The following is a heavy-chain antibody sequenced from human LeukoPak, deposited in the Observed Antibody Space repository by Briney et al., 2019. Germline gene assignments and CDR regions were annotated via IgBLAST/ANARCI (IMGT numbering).Heavy chain of an antibody. CDR2: ITPNTGDT. V-gene: IGHV1-46*01. Sequence: ASVKVSCKPSGYTFSSFYLHWVRQAPGQGLEWMGIITPNTGDTTYAPKFQDRLIMTRDRSTSTVYMELHSLRSEDTAVYYCARSRNYYRVYFDNWGQGTLVPVSS. J-gene: IGHJ4*02. D-gene: IGHD3-10*01. CDR1: GYTFSSFY. CDR3: ARSRNYYRVYFDN.